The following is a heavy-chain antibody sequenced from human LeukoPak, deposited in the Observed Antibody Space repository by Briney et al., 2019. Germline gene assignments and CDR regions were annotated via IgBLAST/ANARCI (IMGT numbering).Heavy chain of an antibody. Sequence: GESLQISCKGSGYSFTSYWIGWVRQMPGKGVGWMGIIYPGDSDTRYSPSFQGQVTISADKSISTAYLQWSSLKASDTAMYYCARQTSIAVAGTLGYWGQGTLVTVSS. V-gene: IGHV5-51*01. D-gene: IGHD6-19*01. CDR3: ARQTSIAVAGTLGY. CDR2: IYPGDSDT. J-gene: IGHJ4*02. CDR1: GYSFTSYW.